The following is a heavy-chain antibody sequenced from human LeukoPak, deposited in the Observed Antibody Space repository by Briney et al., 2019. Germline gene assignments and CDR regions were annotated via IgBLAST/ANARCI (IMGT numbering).Heavy chain of an antibody. V-gene: IGHV4-4*07. CDR2: IYTSGST. CDR3: ARDQGGIAAAGTVYYFDY. D-gene: IGHD6-13*01. J-gene: IGHJ4*02. CDR1: GGSISSYY. Sequence: SETLSLTCSVSGGSISSYYWIWIRQPAGKGLEWIGRIYTSGSTNYNPSLKSRVTISVDKSKNQFSLKLSSVTAADTAVYYCARDQGGIAAAGTVYYFDYWGQGTLVTVSS.